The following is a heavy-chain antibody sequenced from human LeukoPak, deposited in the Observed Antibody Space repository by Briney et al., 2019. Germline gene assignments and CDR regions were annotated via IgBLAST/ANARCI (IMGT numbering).Heavy chain of an antibody. J-gene: IGHJ6*02. CDR1: GYTFTSSG. CDR2: IIAYNGNT. Sequence: ASVKVSFKASGYTFTSSGISWWRQAPGQGREWMGWIIAYNGNTNYAQQLQGRVTMTTHTSTSTAYMELRSLRSDDTAVYYCARVRLVGVNYYYYGMYVWGQGPTVTVSS. V-gene: IGHV1-18*01. CDR3: ARVRLVGVNYYYYGMYV. D-gene: IGHD3-10*01.